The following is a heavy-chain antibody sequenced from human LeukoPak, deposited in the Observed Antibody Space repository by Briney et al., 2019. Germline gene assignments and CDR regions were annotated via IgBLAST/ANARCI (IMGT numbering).Heavy chain of an antibody. CDR3: ARGTSTVTTTIDY. CDR1: GGSISSYY. J-gene: IGHJ4*02. V-gene: IGHV4-59*01. CDR2: IYYSGST. Sequence: SETLSLTCTVSGGSISSYYWSWIRQPPGKGLEWIGYIYYSGSTNYNPSLKSRVTISVDTSKNQFSLKLSSVTAADTAVYYCARGTSTVTTTIDYWGQGTLVTVSS. D-gene: IGHD4-17*01.